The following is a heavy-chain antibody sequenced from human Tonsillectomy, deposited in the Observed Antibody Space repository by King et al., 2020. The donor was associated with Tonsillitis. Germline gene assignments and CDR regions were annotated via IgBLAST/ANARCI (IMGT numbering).Heavy chain of an antibody. J-gene: IGHJ4*02. CDR2: IDGDDVK. V-gene: IGHV2-70*11. CDR1: GFSLSTSGMF. D-gene: IGHD4-23*01. CDR3: ARICYGGNSPDY. Sequence: VTLKESGPALVKPTQTLTLTCTFSGFSLSTSGMFVSWIRQPPGKPLEGLARIDGDDVKYYSTSLKTRLTISKDTSKNQVVLTMTNMDPVDTATYYCARICYGGNSPDYWGQGTLVTVSS.